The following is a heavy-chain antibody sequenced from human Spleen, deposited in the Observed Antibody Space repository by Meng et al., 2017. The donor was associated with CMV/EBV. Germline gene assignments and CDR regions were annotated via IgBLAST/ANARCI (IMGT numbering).Heavy chain of an antibody. Sequence: QGQLQESGPGLVKPSETLSPTCTVSGGSISSYYWSWIRQPAGKGLEWIGRIYTSGSTNYNPSLKSRVTMSVDTSKNQFSLKLSSVTAADTAVYYCARAGEAGYSSSWALDYWGQGTLVTVSS. CDR1: GGSISSYY. CDR3: ARAGEAGYSSSWALDY. J-gene: IGHJ4*02. CDR2: IYTSGST. V-gene: IGHV4-4*07. D-gene: IGHD6-13*01.